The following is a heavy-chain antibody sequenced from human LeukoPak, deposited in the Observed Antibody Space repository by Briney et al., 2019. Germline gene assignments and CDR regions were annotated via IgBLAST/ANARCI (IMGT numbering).Heavy chain of an antibody. Sequence: PSETLSLTCAVYGGSFSGYYWSWFRQPPGKGLEWIGEINHSGSTNYNPSLKSRVTISVDTSKNQFSLKLSSVTAADTAVYYCASWGDSSGYYYGFDYWGQGTLVTVSS. D-gene: IGHD3-22*01. CDR1: GGSFSGYY. CDR2: INHSGST. CDR3: ASWGDSSGYYYGFDY. J-gene: IGHJ4*02. V-gene: IGHV4-34*01.